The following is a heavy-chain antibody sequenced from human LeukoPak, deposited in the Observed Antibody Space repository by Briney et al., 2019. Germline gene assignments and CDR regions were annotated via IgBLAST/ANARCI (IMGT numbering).Heavy chain of an antibody. D-gene: IGHD3-22*01. Sequence: GGSLRLSCAASGFTFSSYDIYWVRQATGKGLEWVSAIGTAGDTYYPGSVEGRFTISRDNAKNTLYLQMNSLRAGDTAVYYCARVQNYYDSSGYYYQGYWYFDLWGRGTLVTVSS. CDR3: ARVQNYYDSSGYYYQGYWYFDL. CDR2: IGTAGDT. V-gene: IGHV3-13*01. CDR1: GFTFSSYD. J-gene: IGHJ2*01.